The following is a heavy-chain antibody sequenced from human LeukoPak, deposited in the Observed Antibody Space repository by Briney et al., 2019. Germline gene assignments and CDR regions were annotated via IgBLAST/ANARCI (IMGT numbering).Heavy chain of an antibody. D-gene: IGHD3-9*01. CDR2: INSDGSST. J-gene: IGHJ3*02. Sequence: GGSLRLSCAASGFTFSSYWMHWVRHAPGKGLVWASRINSDGSSTSYADSVKGRFTISRDNAKNTLYLQMNSLRAEDTAVYYCVFDWLFDDAFDIWGQGTMVTVSS. CDR1: GFTFSSYW. CDR3: VFDWLFDDAFDI. V-gene: IGHV3-74*01.